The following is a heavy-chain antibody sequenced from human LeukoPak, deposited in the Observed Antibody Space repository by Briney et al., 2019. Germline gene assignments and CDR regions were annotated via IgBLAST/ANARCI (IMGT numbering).Heavy chain of an antibody. D-gene: IGHD6-19*01. J-gene: IGHJ4*02. CDR2: IKRDGSEK. CDR3: AKDSIAVTSTGPSLDY. V-gene: IGHV3-7*01. CDR1: GFTFSRYW. Sequence: PGESLRLSCAASGFTFSRYWRNWVRQAPGKGLEWVANIKRDGSEKYYVDSVKGRFTISRDNAKNSLYMQMNSLTAEDTAFYYCAKDSIAVTSTGPSLDYWGQGTLVTVSS.